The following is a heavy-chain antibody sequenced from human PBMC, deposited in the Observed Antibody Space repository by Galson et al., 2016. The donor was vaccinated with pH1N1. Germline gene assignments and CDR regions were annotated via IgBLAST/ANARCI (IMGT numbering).Heavy chain of an antibody. CDR1: GYNFITYW. D-gene: IGHD4-17*01. CDR3: ARHKPSSLYGDTLAY. V-gene: IGHV5-51*01. Sequence: QSGAEVKKPGESLKISCQGSGYNFITYWIAWVRQTPGKGLEWMGGIFPGDSETRYSPSFQGHVTISADKSTDTAYLQWTSLKASDTAIYYCARHKPSSLYGDTLAYWGQGTLVTVSS. J-gene: IGHJ4*02. CDR2: IFPGDSET.